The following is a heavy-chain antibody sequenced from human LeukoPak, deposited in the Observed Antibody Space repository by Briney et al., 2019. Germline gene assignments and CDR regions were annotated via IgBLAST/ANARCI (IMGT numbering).Heavy chain of an antibody. D-gene: IGHD2-15*01. CDR3: ASGLSLAARAYYFDY. CDR2: IIPILGIA. Sequence: SVKVSCKASGGTFSSYAISWVRQAPGQGLEWMGRIIPILGIANYAQKFQGRVTITADKSTSTAYMELSSLRSEDTAVYYCASGLSLAARAYYFDYWGQGTLVTVSS. J-gene: IGHJ4*02. V-gene: IGHV1-69*04. CDR1: GGTFSSYA.